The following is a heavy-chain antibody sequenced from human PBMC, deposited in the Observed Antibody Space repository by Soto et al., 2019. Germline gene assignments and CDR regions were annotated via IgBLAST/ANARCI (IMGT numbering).Heavy chain of an antibody. D-gene: IGHD3-3*01. CDR1: GYYFTGYW. V-gene: IGHV5-10-1*01. J-gene: IGHJ4*02. CDR2: IDPSDSYV. CDR3: AKVRSTTIFDVVSLFDY. Sequence: GESLKISCQTSGYYFTGYWVTWVRQMPGKGLEWMGRIDPSDSYVDYSPSFRGRVTISGDRSTSTAFLQWSSLEASDSAMYYCAKVRSTTIFDVVSLFDYWGQGTLVTVSS.